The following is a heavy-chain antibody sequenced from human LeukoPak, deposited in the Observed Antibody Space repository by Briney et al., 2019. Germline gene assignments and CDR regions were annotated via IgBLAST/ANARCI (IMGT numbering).Heavy chain of an antibody. Sequence: ASVKVSCKASGGTFSSYTISWVRQAPGQGLEWMGRINPNSGGTNYAQKFQGRVTMTRDTSISTAYMELSRLRSDDTAVYYCARAPLYYGDQNNWFDPWGQGTLVTVS. V-gene: IGHV1-2*06. D-gene: IGHD4-17*01. CDR2: INPNSGGT. CDR1: GGTFSSYT. CDR3: ARAPLYYGDQNNWFDP. J-gene: IGHJ5*02.